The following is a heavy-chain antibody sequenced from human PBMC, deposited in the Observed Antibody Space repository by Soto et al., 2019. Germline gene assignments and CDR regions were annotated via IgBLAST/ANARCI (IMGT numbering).Heavy chain of an antibody. D-gene: IGHD6-19*01. CDR1: GFTFSRYG. CDR2: ISYDGSNK. CDR3: AKSGAYSSGTNYYYYYGMDV. Sequence: QVPLVESGGGVVQPGRSLRLSCAASGFTFSRYGMHWVRHAPGKGLEWVAVISYDGSNKYYVDSVKGRFTISRDNSKNTLYLQMNSLRGEDMAVYYCAKSGAYSSGTNYYYYYGMDVWGQGTTVTVSS. V-gene: IGHV3-30*18. J-gene: IGHJ6*02.